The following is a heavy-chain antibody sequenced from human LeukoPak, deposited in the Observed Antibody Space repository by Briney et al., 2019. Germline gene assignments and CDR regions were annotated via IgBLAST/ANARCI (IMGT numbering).Heavy chain of an antibody. V-gene: IGHV3-66*01. Sequence: GGSLRLSCAASGFTVSSNYMSWVRQAPGKGLEWVSVIYSGGSTYYADSVKGRFTISRDNSKNTLYLQMNSLRAEDTAVYYCAGDITVYSSSWSPGPTYLGYGMDVWGQGTTVTVSS. CDR3: AGDITVYSSSWSPGPTYLGYGMDV. CDR2: IYSGGST. CDR1: GFTVSSNY. J-gene: IGHJ6*02. D-gene: IGHD6-13*01.